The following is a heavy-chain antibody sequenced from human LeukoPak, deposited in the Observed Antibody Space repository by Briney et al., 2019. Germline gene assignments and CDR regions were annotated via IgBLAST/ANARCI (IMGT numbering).Heavy chain of an antibody. CDR1: GFTFSSYA. D-gene: IGHD2-2*01. CDR2: TSGSGGST. CDR3: AKPHCSSTSCPFGFYYGMDV. V-gene: IGHV3-23*01. J-gene: IGHJ6*02. Sequence: GGSLRLSCAASGFTFSSYAMSWVRQAPGKGLEGVSGTSGSGGSTYYADSVKGRFTISRDNSKNTLYLQMNSLRAEDTAVYYCAKPHCSSTSCPFGFYYGMDVWGQGTTVTVSS.